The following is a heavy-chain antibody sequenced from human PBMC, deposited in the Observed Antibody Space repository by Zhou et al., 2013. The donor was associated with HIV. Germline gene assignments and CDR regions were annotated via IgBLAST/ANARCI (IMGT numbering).Heavy chain of an antibody. Sequence: QVQLVQSGAEVKKPGSSVKVSCKPSGGTFSGYSVSWVKQAPGQGLEWMGKIIPISATPKYAQKFQGRVTITTEVSTSIVYMELSSLRSEDTATYYCARELAVPAAGKPHYYMDVWGRGTTVTVSS. CDR2: IIPISATP. D-gene: IGHD2-2*01. CDR1: GGTFSGYS. CDR3: ARELAVPAAGKPHYYMDV. V-gene: IGHV1-69*05. J-gene: IGHJ6*03.